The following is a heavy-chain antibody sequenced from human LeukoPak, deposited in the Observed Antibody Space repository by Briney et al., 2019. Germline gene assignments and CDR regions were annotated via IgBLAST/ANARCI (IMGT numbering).Heavy chain of an antibody. CDR1: GFTFSSYA. CDR2: ISGSGGST. V-gene: IGHV3-23*01. J-gene: IGHJ4*02. CDR3: ARDGRGSYHFDY. Sequence: GGSLRLSCAASGFTFSSYAMSWVRQAPGKGLEWVSAISGSGGSTYYADSVRGRFTISRDNAKNSLYLQMNSLRAEDTAVYYCARDGRGSYHFDYWGQGTLVTVSS. D-gene: IGHD1-26*01.